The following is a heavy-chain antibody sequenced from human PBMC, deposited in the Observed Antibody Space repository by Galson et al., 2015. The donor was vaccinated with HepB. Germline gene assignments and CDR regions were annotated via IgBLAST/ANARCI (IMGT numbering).Heavy chain of an antibody. D-gene: IGHD5-12*01. CDR2: IYYSGTI. CDR3: ARHDGATREGVASDM. CDR1: GGSISSSYNY. J-gene: IGHJ3*02. Sequence: ETLSLTCTVSGGSISSSYNYWDWLRQPPGKGLEWIASIYYSGTIHYNPSLKSRVTISADTSKNQFSLKLRSVTAADTAVYYCARHDGATREGVASDMWGQGTMVTVSS. V-gene: IGHV4-39*01.